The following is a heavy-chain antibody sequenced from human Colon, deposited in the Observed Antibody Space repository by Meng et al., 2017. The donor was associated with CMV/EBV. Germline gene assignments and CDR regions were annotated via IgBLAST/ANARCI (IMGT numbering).Heavy chain of an antibody. Sequence: SETLSLTCSVSGDSVTSDGFYWSWIRQAPGKGLEWIGYVYYNGNNNYNASLQSRVTISLDMSTNQFSLRLTSVTAADTAVYYCATTTPAAGTFYLEYWGQGRLVTVSS. D-gene: IGHD6-13*01. CDR3: ATTTPAAGTFYLEY. CDR1: GDSVTSDGFY. V-gene: IGHV4-61*08. CDR2: VYYNGNN. J-gene: IGHJ4*01.